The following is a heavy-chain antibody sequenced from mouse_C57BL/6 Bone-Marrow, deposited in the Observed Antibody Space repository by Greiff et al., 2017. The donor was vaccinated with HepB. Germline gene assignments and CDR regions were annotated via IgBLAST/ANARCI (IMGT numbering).Heavy chain of an antibody. CDR2: INPYNGGT. CDR3: ARDGWRLYCDY. D-gene: IGHD2-3*01. V-gene: IGHV1-19*01. CDR1: GYTFTDYY. J-gene: IGHJ2*01. Sequence: VQLQQSGPVLVKPGASVKMSCKASGYTFTDYYMNWVKQSHGKSLEWIGVINPYNGGTSYNQKFKGKCTLTVDKTSSTAYMELNSLTSEDSAVYYCARDGWRLYCDYWGQGTTLTVSS.